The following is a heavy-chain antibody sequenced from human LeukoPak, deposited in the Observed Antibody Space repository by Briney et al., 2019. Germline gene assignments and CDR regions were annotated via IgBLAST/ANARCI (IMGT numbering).Heavy chain of an antibody. J-gene: IGHJ4*02. V-gene: IGHV3-74*01. CDR1: GFTFSSYW. CDR2: IKSDGSST. CDR3: ARSTYSGSSYDC. D-gene: IGHD1-26*01. Sequence: GGSLRLSCAASGFTFSSYWMHWVRQVPGKGLVWVSRIKSDGSSTTYADSVKGRSTISRDNAKKTLYLQMSSLRAEDTAVYYCARSTYSGSSYDCWGQGTLVTVSS.